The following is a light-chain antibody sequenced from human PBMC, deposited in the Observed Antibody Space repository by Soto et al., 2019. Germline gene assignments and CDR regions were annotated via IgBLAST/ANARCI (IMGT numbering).Light chain of an antibody. CDR2: GAS. V-gene: IGKV3-20*01. CDR1: QTVGSSF. Sequence: EIVLTQSPVTLSLSPGERATLSCRASQTVGSSFLAWYQQKSGQAPRLLIYGASNRATGIPDRFSGSGSGADFTLTINRLEPEDFAVYYCQQFETFGGGTKVDIK. CDR3: QQFET. J-gene: IGKJ4*01.